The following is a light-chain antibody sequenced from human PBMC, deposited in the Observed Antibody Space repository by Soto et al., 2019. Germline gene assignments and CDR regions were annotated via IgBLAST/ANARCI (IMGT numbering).Light chain of an antibody. Sequence: EIVLTQSPATLSVSPGERATLSCRASQSVSSYLAWYQQKPGQAPRLLIYGASNRATGIPARFSGSGSGTEFTLTISSLESEDFAVYYCQQYRNWPPMTFGQGTRLEIK. V-gene: IGKV3-11*01. CDR2: GAS. J-gene: IGKJ5*01. CDR1: QSVSSY. CDR3: QQYRNWPPMT.